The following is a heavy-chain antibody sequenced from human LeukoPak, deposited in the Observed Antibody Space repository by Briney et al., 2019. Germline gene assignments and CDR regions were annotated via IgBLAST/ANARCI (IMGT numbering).Heavy chain of an antibody. CDR2: ISAYNGNT. D-gene: IGHD2-15*01. CDR3: ARVVVRTDFDY. CDR1: GYTFTIYG. Sequence: ASVTVSFKASGYTFTIYGISWVRQAPGQGLEWMGWISAYNGNTNYAQKLQGRVTMTTDTSTSTAYMELRSLRSDDTAVYYCARVVVRTDFDYWGQGTLVTVSS. V-gene: IGHV1-18*01. J-gene: IGHJ4*02.